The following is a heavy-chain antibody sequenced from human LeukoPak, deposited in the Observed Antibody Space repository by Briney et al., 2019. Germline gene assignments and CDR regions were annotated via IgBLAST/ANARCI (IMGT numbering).Heavy chain of an antibody. V-gene: IGHV4-34*01. CDR1: GGSFSGYY. CDR3: ARGRFYYDSSGYSTADAFDI. Sequence: SETLSLTCAVYGGSFSGYYWGWIRQPPGKGLEWIGEINHSGSTNYNPSLKSRVTISVDTSKNQFSLKLSSVTAADTAVYYCARGRFYYDSSGYSTADAFDIWGQGTMVTVSS. D-gene: IGHD3-22*01. J-gene: IGHJ3*02. CDR2: INHSGST.